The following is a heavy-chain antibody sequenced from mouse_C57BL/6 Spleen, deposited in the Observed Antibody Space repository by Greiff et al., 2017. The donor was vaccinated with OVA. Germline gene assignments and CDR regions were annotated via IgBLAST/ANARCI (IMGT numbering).Heavy chain of an antibody. CDR3: VREGNWSWFAY. D-gene: IGHD2-1*01. CDR1: GFTFNTYA. J-gene: IGHJ3*01. CDR2: IRSKSSNYAT. Sequence: DVHLVESGGGLVQPKGSLKLSCAASGFTFNTYAMHWVRQAPGKGLEWVARIRSKSSNYATYYADSVKDRFTISRDDSQSMLYLQMNNQKTEDTAMDYCVREGNWSWFAYWGQGTLVTVSA. V-gene: IGHV10-3*01.